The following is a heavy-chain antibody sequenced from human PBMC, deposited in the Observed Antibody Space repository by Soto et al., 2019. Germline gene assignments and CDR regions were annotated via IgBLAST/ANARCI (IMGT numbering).Heavy chain of an antibody. CDR1: GYSLTSYW. CDR3: ARSPHYYGSRRASYYYYGMDV. V-gene: IGHV5-10-1*01. CDR2: IDPSDSYT. J-gene: IGHJ6*02. Sequence: GESLKISCKGSGYSLTSYWISWVRQMPGKGLEWMGRIDPSDSYTNYSPSFQGHVTISADKSISTAYLQWSSLKASDTAMYYCARSPHYYGSRRASYYYYGMDVWGQGTTVTVSS. D-gene: IGHD3-10*01.